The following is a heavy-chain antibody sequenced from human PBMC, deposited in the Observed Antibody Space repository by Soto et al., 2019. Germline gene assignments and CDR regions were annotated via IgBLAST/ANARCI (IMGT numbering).Heavy chain of an antibody. J-gene: IGHJ4*02. CDR3: ATSYGSGYRAFDY. D-gene: IGHD3-10*01. CDR1: GDAFSFYT. V-gene: IGHV1-69*02. CDR2: INPILTMS. Sequence: QVQLVQSGAEVKKPGSSVRVSCKASGDAFSFYTINWVRQAPGLGLEWMGRINPILTMSNYAQKFQGRVTXTXDXXTSTAYMVLSSLRSEDTAMYFCATSYGSGYRAFDYWGQGALVTVSS.